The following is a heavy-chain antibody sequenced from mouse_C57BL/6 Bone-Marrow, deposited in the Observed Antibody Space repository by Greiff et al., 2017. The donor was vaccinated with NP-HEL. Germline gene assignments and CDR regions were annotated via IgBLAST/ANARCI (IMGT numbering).Heavy chain of an antibody. CDR1: GYTFTSYW. J-gene: IGHJ2*01. D-gene: IGHD1-1*01. V-gene: IGHV1-7*01. CDR2: INPSSGYT. CDR3: ARLRLLLDY. Sequence: QVHVKQSGAELAKPGASVKLSCKASGYTFTSYWMHWVKQRPGKGLEWIGYINPSSGYTKYNQKFKDKATLTADKSSSTAYMQLSSLTYEDSAVYYCARLRLLLDYWGQGTTLTVSS.